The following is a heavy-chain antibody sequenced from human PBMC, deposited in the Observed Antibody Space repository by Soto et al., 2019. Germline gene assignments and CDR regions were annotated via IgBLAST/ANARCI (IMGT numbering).Heavy chain of an antibody. CDR3: ARVEYYDSSGYYGY. Sequence: QVQLVQSGAEVKKPGASVKVSCKASGYTFTIYGISWVRQAPGQGLEWMGWISGYNGNTDYAQNLQDRVTLTTDAYTSSVYMELRSLRSDDTAVYYCARVEYYDSSGYYGYWGQGTLITVSS. V-gene: IGHV1-18*04. D-gene: IGHD3-22*01. J-gene: IGHJ4*02. CDR2: ISGYNGNT. CDR1: GYTFTIYG.